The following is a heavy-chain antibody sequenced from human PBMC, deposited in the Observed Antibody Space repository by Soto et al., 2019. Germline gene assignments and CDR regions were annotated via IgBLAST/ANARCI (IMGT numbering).Heavy chain of an antibody. J-gene: IGHJ6*03. V-gene: IGHV3-74*01. CDR1: GFTFSSYW. Sequence: GGSLRLSCAASGFTFSSYWMHWVRQAPGKGLVWVSRINGDGSSTTRADSVRGRFTISRDNTKNTLYLQMNSLRAEDTAVYYCTRDAYYDFWSGYSAYYYYYMDVWGKGTTVTVSS. CDR2: INGDGSST. D-gene: IGHD3-3*01. CDR3: TRDAYYDFWSGYSAYYYYYMDV.